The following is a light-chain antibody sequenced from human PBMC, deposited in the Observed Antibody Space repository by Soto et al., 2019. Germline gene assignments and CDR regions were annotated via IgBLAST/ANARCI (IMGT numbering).Light chain of an antibody. CDR1: QSVSIY. Sequence: MTQSPSSLSASVGDRVTITCRASQSVSIYLNWYQQKPGQAPRLLIYSASTRATGIPARFSGSGSGTEFTLTISSLQSEDFAVYYCHQYNHWLTWTFGQGTKV. J-gene: IGKJ1*01. CDR2: SAS. V-gene: IGKV3-15*01. CDR3: HQYNHWLTWT.